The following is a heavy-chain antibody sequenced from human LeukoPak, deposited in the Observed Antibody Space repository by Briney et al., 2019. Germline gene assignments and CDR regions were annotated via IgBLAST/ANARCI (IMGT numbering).Heavy chain of an antibody. J-gene: IGHJ4*02. CDR2: FDPEDGET. V-gene: IGHV1-24*01. Sequence: ASVKVSCKVSGYTLNDLSKHWVRQAPGKGLEWMGGFDPEDGETIYTQKFQGRVTMTEDTSTDTAYMELSSLRSEDTAVYYCATASPYYYDSSGYYYFDYWGQGTLVTVSS. CDR3: ATASPYYYDSSGYYYFDY. D-gene: IGHD3-22*01. CDR1: GYTLNDLS.